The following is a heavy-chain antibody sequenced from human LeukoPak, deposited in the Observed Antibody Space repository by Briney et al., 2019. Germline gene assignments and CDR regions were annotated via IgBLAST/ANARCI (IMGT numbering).Heavy chain of an antibody. CDR1: GFTFSNTW. Sequence: GGSLRLSCAASGFTFSNTWMSWVRQAPGKGLEWVGRIKSKTDGGTTDYAAPVKGRFTISRDDSKNTLYLQMNSLKTEDTAVYYCTTDLKGLVRFDYWGQGTLVTVSS. CDR3: TTDLKGLVRFDY. D-gene: IGHD6-19*01. CDR2: IKSKTDGGTT. V-gene: IGHV3-15*01. J-gene: IGHJ4*02.